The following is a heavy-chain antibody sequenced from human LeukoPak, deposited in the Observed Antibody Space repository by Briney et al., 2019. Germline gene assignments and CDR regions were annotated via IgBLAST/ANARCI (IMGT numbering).Heavy chain of an antibody. V-gene: IGHV3-21*01. CDR2: IHSSSGSI. D-gene: IGHD2-2*01. CDR3: ARDPAWDAFDI. Sequence: GGSLSLSCAASGFNFTNYNMNWVRQAPGKGLEWVSSIHSSSGSIYYADSLKGRFTISRDNAKNSLYLQMNSLRAEDTAVYYCARDPAWDAFDIWGQGTMVTVSS. CDR1: GFNFTNYN. J-gene: IGHJ3*02.